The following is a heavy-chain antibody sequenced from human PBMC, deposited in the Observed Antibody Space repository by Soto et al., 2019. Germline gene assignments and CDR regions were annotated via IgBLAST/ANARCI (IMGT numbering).Heavy chain of an antibody. CDR3: ARDRVRGYDLGPLGY. V-gene: IGHV3-33*01. J-gene: IGHJ4*02. CDR2: IWYDGSNK. D-gene: IGHD5-12*01. CDR1: GFTFSSYG. Sequence: GGSLRLSCAASGFTFSSYGMHWVRQAPGKGLEWVAVIWYDGSNKYYADSVKGRFTISRDNSKNTLYLQMNSLRAEDTAVYYCARDRVRGYDLGPLGYWGQGTLVTVSS.